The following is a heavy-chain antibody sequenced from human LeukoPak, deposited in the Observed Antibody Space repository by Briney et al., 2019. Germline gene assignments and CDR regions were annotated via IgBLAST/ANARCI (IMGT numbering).Heavy chain of an antibody. CDR2: IYPGDSDT. Sequence: GESLKISCQGSGYSFINYWIGWVRQMPGKGREGLGIIYPGDSDTRYSPSFQGQVTISADKSISTAYLQWSNLKASDTAMYYCARPYSGSQSAFDVWGQGTMVTVSS. CDR1: GYSFINYW. CDR3: ARPYSGSQSAFDV. V-gene: IGHV5-51*01. D-gene: IGHD1-26*01. J-gene: IGHJ3*01.